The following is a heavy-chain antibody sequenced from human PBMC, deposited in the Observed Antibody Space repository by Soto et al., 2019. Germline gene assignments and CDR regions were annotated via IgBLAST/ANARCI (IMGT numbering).Heavy chain of an antibody. CDR3: ARVTMVIRDSDHFGVDV. CDR2: ISHSGTT. V-gene: IGHV4-38-2*02. J-gene: IGHJ6*02. Sequence: KPSETLSLTCLVSGFPISSTYSWGWIRQPPGKGLEWIGSISHSGTTSYSPSLTIRVSISVDTSKNQVSLKLTSVTAADTAVYFCARVTMVIRDSDHFGVDVWGHGTTVTVSS. D-gene: IGHD4-17*01. CDR1: GFPISSTYS.